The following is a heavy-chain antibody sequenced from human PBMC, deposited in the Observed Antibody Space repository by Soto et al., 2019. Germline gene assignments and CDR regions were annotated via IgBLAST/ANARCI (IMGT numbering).Heavy chain of an antibody. D-gene: IGHD4-17*01. Sequence: ASVKFSCKASGYTFTSYGISWVRQAPGQGLEWMRWISAYNGNTNYAQKLQGRVTMTTDTSTSTAYMELRSLRSDDTAVYYCARETNGDYVLDYWGQGTLVTVSS. CDR2: ISAYNGNT. CDR3: ARETNGDYVLDY. J-gene: IGHJ4*02. CDR1: GYTFTSYG. V-gene: IGHV1-18*01.